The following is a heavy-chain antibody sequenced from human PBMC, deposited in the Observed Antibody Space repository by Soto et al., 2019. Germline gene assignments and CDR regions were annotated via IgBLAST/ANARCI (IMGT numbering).Heavy chain of an antibody. J-gene: IGHJ6*02. Sequence: QVQLVQSGAEVKKPGSSVKVSCKASGGTFSSYTTSWVRQAPGQWLEWMGRIIPILGIANYAQKFQGRVTITADKSTSTAYTELSSLRSEDTAVYYCARDPRVDTAMVYYYYGMDVWGQGTTVTVSS. CDR3: ARDPRVDTAMVYYYYGMDV. CDR2: IIPILGIA. CDR1: GGTFSSYT. D-gene: IGHD5-18*01. V-gene: IGHV1-69*08.